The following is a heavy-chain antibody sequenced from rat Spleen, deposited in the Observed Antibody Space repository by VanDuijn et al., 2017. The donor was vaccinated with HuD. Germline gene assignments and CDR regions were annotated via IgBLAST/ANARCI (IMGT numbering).Heavy chain of an antibody. CDR3: TTDTFYDGTYYPGGFDY. D-gene: IGHD1-12*02. J-gene: IGHJ2*01. V-gene: IGHV5-7*01. Sequence: EVQLVESGGGAVQPGRSMKLSCTASGFTFSDYNMAWVRQAPKKGLEWVATISYDGSNTYYRDSVKGRFTISRDNAKSTLYLQLDSLRSEDTATYYCTTDTFYDGTYYPGGFDYWGQGVMVTVSS. CDR2: ISYDGSNT. CDR1: GFTFSDYN.